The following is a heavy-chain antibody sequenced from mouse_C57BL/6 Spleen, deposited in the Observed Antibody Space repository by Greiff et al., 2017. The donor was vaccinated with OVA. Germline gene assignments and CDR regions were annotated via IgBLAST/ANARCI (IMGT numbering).Heavy chain of an antibody. CDR3: ARPHYYGSSYDAMDY. J-gene: IGHJ4*01. V-gene: IGHV1-54*01. CDR2: INPGSGGT. Sequence: QVQLQQSGAELVRPGTSVKVSCKASGYAFTNYLIEWVKQRPGQGLEWIGVINPGSGGTNYNEKFKGKATLTADKSSSTAYMQLSSLTSEDSAVYFCARPHYYGSSYDAMDYWGQGTSVTVSS. CDR1: GYAFTNYL. D-gene: IGHD1-1*01.